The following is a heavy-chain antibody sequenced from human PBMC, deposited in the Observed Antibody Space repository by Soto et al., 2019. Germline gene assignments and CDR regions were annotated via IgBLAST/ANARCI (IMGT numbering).Heavy chain of an antibody. CDR1: GGSISSYY. D-gene: IGHD2-15*01. V-gene: IGHV4-59*12. J-gene: IGHJ4*02. Sequence: TLSLTCTVSGGSISSYYWSWIRQPPGKGLEWIGYIYYSGSTNYNPSLKSRVTISVDTSKNQFSLKLSSVTAADTAVYYCARLGEDCSGGSCHFPFDYWGQGTLVTVSS. CDR3: ARLGEDCSGGSCHFPFDY. CDR2: IYYSGST.